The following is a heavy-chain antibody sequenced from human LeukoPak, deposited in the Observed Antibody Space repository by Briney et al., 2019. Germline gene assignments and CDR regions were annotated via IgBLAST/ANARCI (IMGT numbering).Heavy chain of an antibody. J-gene: IGHJ4*02. D-gene: IGHD1-14*01. V-gene: IGHV3-66*01. Sequence: PGGSLRLSCAASGFSVTENYMSWVRQAPAKGLEWVSVIYRGDATYYADSVKGRFTISRDSFENTVYLQMDSLRAEDTAVYYCVKETRGTTIYYWGEGTLVTVSS. CDR3: VKETRGTTIYY. CDR2: IYRGDAT. CDR1: GFSVTENY.